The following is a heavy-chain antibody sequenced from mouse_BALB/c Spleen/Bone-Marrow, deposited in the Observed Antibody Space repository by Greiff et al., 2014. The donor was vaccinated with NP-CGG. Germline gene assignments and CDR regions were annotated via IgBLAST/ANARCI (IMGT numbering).Heavy chain of an antibody. D-gene: IGHD1-1*01. CDR2: FYPGSGNI. J-gene: IGHJ2*01. Sequence: QVQVQQSGAELVKPGASVKLSCKASGYTFTDYIIHWIKQRSGQGLEWIGWFYPGSGNIKYNEKFKDKATLTADKSSSTVYMELSRLTSEDSAVYFCTRHFYGSSYFDYWGQGTTLTVSS. CDR1: GYTFTDYI. V-gene: IGHV1-62-2*01. CDR3: TRHFYGSSYFDY.